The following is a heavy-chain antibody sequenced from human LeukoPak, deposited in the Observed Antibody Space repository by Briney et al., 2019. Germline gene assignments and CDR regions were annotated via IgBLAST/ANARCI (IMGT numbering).Heavy chain of an antibody. J-gene: IGHJ6*02. CDR1: GFTFSSYW. CDR3: ARGNYYGMDV. CDR2: INSDGTTT. V-gene: IGHV3-74*01. Sequence: QAGGSLRLSCAASGFTFSSYWMHWVRQAPGKGLLWVSRINSDGTTTYYADSVKGRFTISRDNAKNTLYLQVNSLRAEDTAVYYCARGNYYGMDVWGQGTTVTVSS.